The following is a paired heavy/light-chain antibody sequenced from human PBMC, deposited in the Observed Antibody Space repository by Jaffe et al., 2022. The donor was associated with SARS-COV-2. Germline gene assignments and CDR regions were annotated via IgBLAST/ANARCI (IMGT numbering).Light chain of an antibody. CDR2: KDS. J-gene: IGLJ2*01. Sequence: SYELTQPPSVSVSPGQTARITCSGDALPKQYAYWYQQKPGQAPVLVIYKDSERPSGIPERFSGSSSGTTVTLTISGVQAEDEADYYCQSADSSGTGVFGGGTKLTVL. CDR1: ALPKQY. CDR3: QSADSSGTGV. V-gene: IGLV3-25*03.
Heavy chain of an antibody. V-gene: IGHV3-15*01. Sequence: EVQLVESGGGLVKPGGSLRLSCAASGFTFSNAWMSWVRQAPGKGLEWVGRIKSKTDGGTTDYAAPVKGRFTISRDDSKNTLYLQMNSLKTEDTAVYYCTTDRTGDDYGDYDYYYYGMDVWGQGTTVTVSS. CDR3: TTDRTGDDYGDYDYYYYGMDV. D-gene: IGHD4-17*01. CDR1: GFTFSNAW. CDR2: IKSKTDGGTT. J-gene: IGHJ6*02.